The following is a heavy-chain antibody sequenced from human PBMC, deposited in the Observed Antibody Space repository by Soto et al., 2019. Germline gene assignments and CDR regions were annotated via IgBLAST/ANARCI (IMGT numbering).Heavy chain of an antibody. CDR3: ARQAGRELIDY. Sequence: PGESLTISCKAHGYTFTNFWIVWVLQMPGKGLEWMAIVYPGDSDTRYNPSLQGQVTVSADKSINTAYLQWNRLNASDTAIYYCARQAGRELIDYWGQGTLVTGSS. J-gene: IGHJ4*02. CDR2: VYPGDSDT. CDR1: GYTFTNFW. V-gene: IGHV5-51*01. D-gene: IGHD1-26*01.